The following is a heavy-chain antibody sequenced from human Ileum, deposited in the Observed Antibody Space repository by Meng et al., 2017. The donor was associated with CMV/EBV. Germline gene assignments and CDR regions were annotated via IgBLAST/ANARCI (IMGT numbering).Heavy chain of an antibody. CDR1: GFTFSSYE. Sequence: GESLKISCAASGFTFSSYEMNWVRQAPGKGLEWVSYISSSGSTIYYADSVKGRFTISRDNAKNSQYLQMNSLRAEDTAVYYCAREGCSSTSCYYYYYGMDVWGQGTTVTVSS. CDR3: AREGCSSTSCYYYYYGMDV. V-gene: IGHV3-48*03. J-gene: IGHJ6*02. CDR2: ISSSGSTI. D-gene: IGHD2-2*01.